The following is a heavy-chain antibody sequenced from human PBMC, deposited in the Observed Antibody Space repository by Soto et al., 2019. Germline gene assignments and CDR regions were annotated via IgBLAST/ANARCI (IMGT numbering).Heavy chain of an antibody. CDR2: IDYSGTT. CDR1: VGSISSSRHF. D-gene: IGHD1-26*01. J-gene: IGHJ1*01. V-gene: IGHV4-39*01. CDR3: ARHGANSGSYSEYFQH. Sequence: QLQLQESGPGLVKPSETLSLTCTVSVGSISSSRHFWGWIRQPPGKGLEWIVSIDYSGTTYYNTSLRTGATISVDTSQNQFSLKLSSVTAADTAVYYCARHGANSGSYSEYFQHWGQGTLVTVSS.